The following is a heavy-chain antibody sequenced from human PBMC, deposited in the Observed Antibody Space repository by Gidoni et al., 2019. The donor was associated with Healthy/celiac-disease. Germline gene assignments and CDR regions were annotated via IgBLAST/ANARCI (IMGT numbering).Heavy chain of an antibody. CDR3: ARMVVAAIELFFDP. V-gene: IGHV1-3*01. CDR2: INAGNGNT. Sequence: QVQLVQSGAEVKKPGAAVKVSCKASGYTFTSYAMHWVRQAPGQRLEWMGWINAGNGNTKYSQKFQGRVTITRDTSASTAYMELSSLRSEDTAVYYCARMVVAAIELFFDPWGQGTLVTVSS. D-gene: IGHD2-15*01. CDR1: GYTFTSYA. J-gene: IGHJ5*02.